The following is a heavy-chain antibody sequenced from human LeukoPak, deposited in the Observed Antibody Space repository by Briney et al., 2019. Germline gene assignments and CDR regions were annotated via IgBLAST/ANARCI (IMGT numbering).Heavy chain of an antibody. CDR2: IYYSGNA. D-gene: IGHD6-19*01. CDR3: ARGRVGVALDFDY. V-gene: IGHV4-31*03. J-gene: IGHJ4*02. Sequence: TLSLTCIVSGGSIRSGGYYWSWIRQHPGKGLEWIGYIYYSGNAYYNPSLTSRVTISVDTSKNQFSLQLNSVTPEDTAVYYCARGRVGVALDFDYWGQGTLVTVSS. CDR1: GGSIRSGGYY.